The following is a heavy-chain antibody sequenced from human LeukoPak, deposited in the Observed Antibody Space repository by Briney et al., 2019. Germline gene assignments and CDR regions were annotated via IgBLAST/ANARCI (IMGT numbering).Heavy chain of an antibody. Sequence: SETLSLTCTVSGGSISSGDYYWSWIRQPPGKGLEWIGYIYYSGSTYYNPSLKSRVTISVDTSKNQFSLKLSSVTAADTAVYYCAREPYSISPSVEYFDLWGRGTLVTVSS. J-gene: IGHJ2*01. D-gene: IGHD6-6*01. V-gene: IGHV4-30-4*08. CDR1: GGSISSGDYY. CDR2: IYYSGST. CDR3: AREPYSISPSVEYFDL.